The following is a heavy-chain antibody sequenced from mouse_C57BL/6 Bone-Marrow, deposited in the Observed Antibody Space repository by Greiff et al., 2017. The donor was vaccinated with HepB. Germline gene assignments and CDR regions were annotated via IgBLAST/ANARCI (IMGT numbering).Heavy chain of an antibody. D-gene: IGHD1-1*01. CDR1: GYTFTSYW. CDR3: TRFYYGSSSWFAY. Sequence: EVQLQQSGTVLARPGASVKMSCKTSGYTFTSYWMHWVKQRPGQGLEWIGAIYPGNSDTSYNQKFKGKAKLTAVTSASTAYMELSSLTNEDSAVYYCTRFYYGSSSWFAYWGQGTLVTVSA. V-gene: IGHV1-5*01. CDR2: IYPGNSDT. J-gene: IGHJ3*01.